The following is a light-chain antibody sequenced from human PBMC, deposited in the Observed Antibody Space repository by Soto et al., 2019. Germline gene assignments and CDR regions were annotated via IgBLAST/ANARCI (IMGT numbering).Light chain of an antibody. CDR1: QSVSTN. Sequence: VMTQSPATLSVSPGERAALSCRASQSVSTNLAWYQQKPGQPTSLLIYFASTRATAVPARFTAGGSGTEFTLTISSLQSDDVAVYYCQQYDKWPRTFGQGTKV. CDR2: FAS. V-gene: IGKV3-15*01. J-gene: IGKJ1*01. CDR3: QQYDKWPRT.